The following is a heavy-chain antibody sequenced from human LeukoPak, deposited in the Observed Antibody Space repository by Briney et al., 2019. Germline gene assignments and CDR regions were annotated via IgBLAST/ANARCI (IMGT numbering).Heavy chain of an antibody. Sequence: GGSLRLSCAASGFTFSSYWMSWVRQAPGKGLEWVANIKQDGSEKYYVDSVKGRFTISRDNAKNSLYLQMNSLRAEDTAVYYCARGRSAYDFWSGYSGGVGYYYMDVWGKGTTVTVSS. CDR3: ARGRSAYDFWSGYSGGVGYYYMDV. V-gene: IGHV3-7*01. CDR1: GFTFSSYW. J-gene: IGHJ6*03. CDR2: IKQDGSEK. D-gene: IGHD3-3*01.